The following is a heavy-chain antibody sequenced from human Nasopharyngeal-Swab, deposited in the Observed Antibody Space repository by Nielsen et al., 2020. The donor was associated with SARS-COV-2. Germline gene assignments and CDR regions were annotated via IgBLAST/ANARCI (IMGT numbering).Heavy chain of an antibody. D-gene: IGHD3-22*01. CDR3: ARDPDESSSFDP. CDR2: MNPKSGNT. Sequence: ASVKVSCKASGYRFTRYDINWVRQATGQGLERMGWMNPKSGNTGYAQKFQGRVTMTRDTSMTTAYMELSSLRSDDTALYYCARDPDESSSFDPWGQGTLVTVSS. CDR1: GYRFTRYD. V-gene: IGHV1-8*02. J-gene: IGHJ5*02.